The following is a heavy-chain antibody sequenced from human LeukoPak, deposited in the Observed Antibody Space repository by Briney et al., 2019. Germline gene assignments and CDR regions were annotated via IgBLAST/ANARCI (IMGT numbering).Heavy chain of an antibody. J-gene: IGHJ6*03. CDR2: IYSSGNT. CDR1: GFTFSSYS. V-gene: IGHV3-53*01. Sequence: GWSLRLSCAASGFTFSSYSMNWVRQAPGKGLEWVALIYSSGNTYYADSVQGRFSISRDNYENTLYFQMNSLRAEDTAVYYCAKGRGEHVEGYYYYYMDVWGQGTTVIVSS. D-gene: IGHD2-21*01. CDR3: AKGRGEHVEGYYYYYMDV.